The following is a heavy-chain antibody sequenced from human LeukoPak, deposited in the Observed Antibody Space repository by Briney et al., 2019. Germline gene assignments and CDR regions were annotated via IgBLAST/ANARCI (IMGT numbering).Heavy chain of an antibody. CDR1: GLTFTNAW. CDR2: IASKTDGGTT. J-gene: IGHJ4*02. V-gene: IGHV3-15*04. Sequence: GGSLRLSCAASGLTFTNAWMNWVRQAPGKGLEWVGRIASKTDGGTTDYAAPVKGRFTISRDDSKNTLFLQMNSLKTEDTAVYYCTTGIRGDCGQGTLVTVSS. CDR3: TTGIRGD.